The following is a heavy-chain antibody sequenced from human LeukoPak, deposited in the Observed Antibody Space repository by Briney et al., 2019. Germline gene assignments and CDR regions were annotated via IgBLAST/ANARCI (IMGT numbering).Heavy chain of an antibody. J-gene: IGHJ4*02. CDR1: GFTFSSYA. D-gene: IGHD2-2*01. CDR3: AKDQYSLYCSSTSCSPGFDY. Sequence: GGSLRLSCAASGFTFSSYAMSWVRQAPGKGLEWVSAISGSGDSTYYADSVKGRFTISRDNSKNTLYLQMNSLRAEDTAVYYCAKDQYSLYCSSTSCSPGFDYWGQGTLVTVSS. CDR2: ISGSGDST. V-gene: IGHV3-23*01.